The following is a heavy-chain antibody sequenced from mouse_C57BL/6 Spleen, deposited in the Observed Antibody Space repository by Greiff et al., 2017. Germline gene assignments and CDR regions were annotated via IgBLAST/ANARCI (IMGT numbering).Heavy chain of an antibody. V-gene: IGHV5-17*01. D-gene: IGHD1-1*01. Sequence: VQLKESGGGLVKPGGSLKLSCAASGFTFSDYGMHWVRQAPEKGLEWVAYISSGSSTIYYADTVKGRFTISRDNAKNTLFLQMTSLRSEDTAMYYCASSITTGYWGQGTTLTVSS. CDR2: ISSGSSTI. CDR3: ASSITTGY. CDR1: GFTFSDYG. J-gene: IGHJ2*01.